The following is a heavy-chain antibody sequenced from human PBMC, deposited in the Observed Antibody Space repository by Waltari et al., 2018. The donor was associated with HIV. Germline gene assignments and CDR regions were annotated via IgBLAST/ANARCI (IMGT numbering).Heavy chain of an antibody. V-gene: IGHV4-31*03. CDR2: VFDRGTT. Sequence: QVRLRESGPGLVRPSQTLSLTCTVSGGSIRSGAQYWNWIRQLPGRGLEWIGYVFDRGTTYYNPSLSNRVTISLDTSKNQVSLNLSSVTAADTAVYYCSRGDLGYGYDNYFDYWGQGTLLTVSS. D-gene: IGHD3-22*01. J-gene: IGHJ4*02. CDR3: SRGDLGYGYDNYFDY. CDR1: GGSIRSGAQY.